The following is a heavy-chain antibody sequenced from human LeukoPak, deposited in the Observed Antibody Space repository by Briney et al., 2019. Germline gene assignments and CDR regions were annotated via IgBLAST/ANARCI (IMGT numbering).Heavy chain of an antibody. Sequence: GGSLRLSSAASGFTFSDYAMYSVRQAPGKGLECVSAIISNGGSIYYANSVKGRFTIPRDNYRNTLYLQMGRQRAEEMGVYYCARGYYEGSGYSADAFDIWGQGTMVTVS. CDR3: ARGYYEGSGYSADAFDI. V-gene: IGHV3-64*01. J-gene: IGHJ3*02. D-gene: IGHD3-22*01. CDR1: GFTFSDYA. CDR2: IISNGGSI.